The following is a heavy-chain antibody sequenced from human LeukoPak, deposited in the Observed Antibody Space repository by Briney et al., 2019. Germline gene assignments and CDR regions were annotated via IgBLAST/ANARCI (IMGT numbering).Heavy chain of an antibody. Sequence: SETLSLTCTVSGGSISSSSYYWGWIRQPPGKGLEWIGSIYYSGSTYYNPSLKSRVTISVDTSKNQFSLKLSSVTAADTAVYYCARGVYSSSSGYFQHWGQGTLVTVSS. CDR2: IYYSGST. J-gene: IGHJ1*01. CDR3: ARGVYSSSSGYFQH. CDR1: GGSISSSSYY. D-gene: IGHD6-13*01. V-gene: IGHV4-39*01.